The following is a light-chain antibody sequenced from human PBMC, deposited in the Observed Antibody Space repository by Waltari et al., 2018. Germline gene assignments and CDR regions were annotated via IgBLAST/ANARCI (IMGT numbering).Light chain of an antibody. CDR1: KRLTKNY. Sequence: RASKRLTKNYSAWYQQKPGQAPRLLIYGASSRAAGIPDRFSGSGSGTDFTLTISRLEPEDSAMYYCQQYGSSILYTFGQGTKLEIK. CDR2: GAS. CDR3: QQYGSSILYT. J-gene: IGKJ2*01. V-gene: IGKV3-20*01.